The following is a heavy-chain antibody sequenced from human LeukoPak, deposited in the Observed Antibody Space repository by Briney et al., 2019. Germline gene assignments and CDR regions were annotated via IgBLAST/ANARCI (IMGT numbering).Heavy chain of an antibody. CDR2: IYYSGST. V-gene: IGHV4-59*01. J-gene: IGHJ6*03. Sequence: SETLSLTCAVSGGSISSYYWSWIRQPPGKGLEWIGYIYYSGSTNYNPSLKSRVTISVDTSKNQFSLKLSSVTAADTAVYYCARRVYHMVRGVRSNYYYYMDVWGKGTTVTISS. CDR1: GGSISSYY. CDR3: ARRVYHMVRGVRSNYYYYMDV. D-gene: IGHD3-10*01.